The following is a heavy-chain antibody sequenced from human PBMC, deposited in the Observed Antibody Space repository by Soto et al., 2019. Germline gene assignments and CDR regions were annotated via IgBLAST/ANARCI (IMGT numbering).Heavy chain of an antibody. Sequence: PVGSQTLSSAVSGVTFISFWLSLVRQPPGKGLEWVANINQDGSEKYYVDSVKVRFTISRDNAKNSLYLQMNSLRAEDTAVYYCARELIVGPAEYFQHWGQGTLVTVSS. D-gene: IGHD1-26*01. CDR3: ARELIVGPAEYFQH. V-gene: IGHV3-7*01. J-gene: IGHJ1*01. CDR2: INQDGSEK. CDR1: GVTFISFW.